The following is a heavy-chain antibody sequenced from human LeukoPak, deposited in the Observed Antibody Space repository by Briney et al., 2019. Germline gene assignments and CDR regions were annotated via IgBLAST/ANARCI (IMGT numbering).Heavy chain of an antibody. CDR3: ARARKGYYFDY. CDR2: ISNTGSTT. CDR1: GFTFSDNY. D-gene: IGHD1-14*01. Sequence: GGSLRLSCAASGFTFSDNYMTWIRQAPGKGLEWVSYISNTGSTTYYADPVKGRLTISRDNAKNSLYLQMNSLRAEDTAVYYCARARKGYYFDYWGQGTLVTVSS. J-gene: IGHJ4*02. V-gene: IGHV3-11*04.